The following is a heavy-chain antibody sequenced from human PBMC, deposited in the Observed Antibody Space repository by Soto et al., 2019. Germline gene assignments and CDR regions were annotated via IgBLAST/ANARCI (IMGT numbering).Heavy chain of an antibody. CDR1: GGSFTNQA. V-gene: IGHV1-69*01. D-gene: IGHD3-10*01. Sequence: QVLLVQAGGGVKIPGSSVKISCKASGGSFTNQAVSWVRQAPGQGLEWMGAIIPMFGTTFNAQRFQGRVTITADEATSTAYMELSSLSIEDTAVYYCASGIRTGNYGMNVWGHGTTVSVSS. CDR2: IIPMFGTT. CDR3: ASGIRTGNYGMNV. J-gene: IGHJ6*02.